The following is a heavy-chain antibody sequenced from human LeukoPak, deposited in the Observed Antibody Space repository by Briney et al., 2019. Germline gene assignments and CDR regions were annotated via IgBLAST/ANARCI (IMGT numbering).Heavy chain of an antibody. CDR1: GFTFSNYW. V-gene: IGHV3-7*04. J-gene: IGHJ4*02. CDR2: INQDGSEN. D-gene: IGHD5-12*01. Sequence: GGSLRLSCAASGFTFSNYWMNWVRQAPGKGLEWVANINQDGSENFHLDSVKGRFTISRDNAKNSLYLQMNSLRAEDTAVYYCARDSVRGGYDSLFDYWGQGTLVTVSS. CDR3: ARDSVRGGYDSLFDY.